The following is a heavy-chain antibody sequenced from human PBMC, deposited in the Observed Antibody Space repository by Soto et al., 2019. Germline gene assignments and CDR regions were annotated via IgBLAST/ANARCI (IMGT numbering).Heavy chain of an antibody. D-gene: IGHD3-16*01. V-gene: IGHV4-39*01. CDR3: ASPTLGAFDI. CDR2: IYYSGST. Sequence: QLQLQESGPGLVKPLETLSLTCTVSGGSISSSNYYWGWIRQPPGKGLEWIGSIYYSGSTAYNSSLKSRVTMSVDTSKNQLSLRLSSVTAADTAVYYCASPTLGAFDIWGQGTMVTVSS. CDR1: GGSISSSNYY. J-gene: IGHJ3*02.